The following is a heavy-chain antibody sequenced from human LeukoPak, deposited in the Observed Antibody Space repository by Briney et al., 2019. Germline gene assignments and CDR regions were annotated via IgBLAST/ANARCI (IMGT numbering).Heavy chain of an antibody. V-gene: IGHV7-4-1*02. Sequence: ASVKVSCKPSGYTFTDYPINWVRQAPGQGLDLMGWIYTNTGNPTYVQGFTGRFVFSLDTSVSTAYLQINSLKAEDTAVYYCARGYDTTGYYPYWGQGTQVTVSS. CDR1: GYTFTDYP. CDR3: ARGYDTTGYYPY. J-gene: IGHJ4*02. CDR2: IYTNTGNP. D-gene: IGHD3-22*01.